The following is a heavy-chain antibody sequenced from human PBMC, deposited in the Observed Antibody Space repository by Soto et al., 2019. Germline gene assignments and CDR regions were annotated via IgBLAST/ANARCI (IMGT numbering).Heavy chain of an antibody. V-gene: IGHV3-72*01. CDR3: ASGNISYYYYYGMDV. Sequence: GGSLRLSCAASGFTFSDHYIDWVRQAPGKGLEWVGRTRNKPNSYTTEYAASVKGRFTISRDDSKNSLYLQMNSLITEDTAVYYCASGNISYYYYYGMDVWGQGTTVTVSS. D-gene: IGHD5-18*01. J-gene: IGHJ6*02. CDR1: GFTFSDHY. CDR2: TRNKPNSYTT.